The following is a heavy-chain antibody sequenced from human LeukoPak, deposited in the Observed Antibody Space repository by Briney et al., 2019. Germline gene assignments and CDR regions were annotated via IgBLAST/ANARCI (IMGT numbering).Heavy chain of an antibody. V-gene: IGHV3-7*03. CDR3: TTRCSSTSCSGNWFDP. CDR2: IKEDGSVR. D-gene: IGHD2-2*01. J-gene: IGHJ5*02. Sequence: AGGSLRLSCGVSGFTFGRSWMSWVRQTPAKGLEFVANIKEDGSVRNYVDSVQGRFTISRDNAKNTLYLQMNTLKPEDTAVYYCTTRCSSTSCSGNWFDPWGQGTLVTVSS. CDR1: GFTFGRSW.